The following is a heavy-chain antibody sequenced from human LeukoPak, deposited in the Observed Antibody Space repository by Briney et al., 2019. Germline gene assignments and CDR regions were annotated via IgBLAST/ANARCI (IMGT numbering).Heavy chain of an antibody. CDR2: IYYSGST. CDR1: DGSMGTYY. V-gene: IGHV4-59*08. CDR3: ARGRLGRQHASFFDS. Sequence: SETLSLTCSVSDGSMGTYYWGWIRQPPGKRLEWIGYIYYSGSTTNNPSLKSRVTVSVDTSKNQFSLKLTSMTAADTAVYYCARGRLGRQHASFFDSWGHGTLVTVSS. J-gene: IGHJ4*01. D-gene: IGHD2-2*01.